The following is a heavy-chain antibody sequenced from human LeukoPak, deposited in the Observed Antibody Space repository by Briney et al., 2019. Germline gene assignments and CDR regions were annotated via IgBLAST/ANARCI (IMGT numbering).Heavy chain of an antibody. J-gene: IGHJ4*02. CDR1: GGSISRGSYY. V-gene: IGHV4-61*02. Sequence: SQTLSLTCTVSGGSISRGSYYWSWIRLPAGKGLEWIGRIYTSGTTNYNPSLKSRVTISIDTSKNQFSLKLSSLTAADTAVYYCASSSGVVPAAIAAWGQGALVTVSS. D-gene: IGHD2-2*02. CDR2: IYTSGTT. CDR3: ASSSGVVPAAIAA.